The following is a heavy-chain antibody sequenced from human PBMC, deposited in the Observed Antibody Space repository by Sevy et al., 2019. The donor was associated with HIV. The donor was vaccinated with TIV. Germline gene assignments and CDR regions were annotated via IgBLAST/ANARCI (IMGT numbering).Heavy chain of an antibody. D-gene: IGHD2-2*02. V-gene: IGHV3-7*04. Sequence: GGSLILSCAASGFSLETYWMNWVRQAPGKPLEWVANIKEDDTVKYYVDSVKGRFTIFRDNGRNLVYLVMNNLRVGDTARYYCVRAIQSEGSFWGQGTLVTVSS. CDR2: IKEDDTVK. CDR3: VRAIQSEGSF. CDR1: GFSLETYW. J-gene: IGHJ4*02.